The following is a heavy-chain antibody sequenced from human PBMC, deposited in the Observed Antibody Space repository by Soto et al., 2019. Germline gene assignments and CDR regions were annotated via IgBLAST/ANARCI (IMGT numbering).Heavy chain of an antibody. CDR2: MSGYNVQT. CDR3: ARDGRKQLLVEGLNAMDV. CDR1: AYTFTSYG. D-gene: IGHD2-8*01. J-gene: IGHJ6*02. V-gene: IGHV1-18*01. Sequence: QVQLVQSGPEVKKPGASVKVSCKASAYTFTSYGISWVRQAPGQGVEWMGWMSGYNVQTNYAQKFRGRVTITTDASTNTAYMELRSLRSDDTATYYCARDGRKQLLVEGLNAMDVWCQGTTVTVSS.